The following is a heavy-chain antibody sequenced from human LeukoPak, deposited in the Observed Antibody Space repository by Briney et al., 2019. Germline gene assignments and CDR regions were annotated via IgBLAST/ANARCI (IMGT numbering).Heavy chain of an antibody. V-gene: IGHV3-7*01. CDR3: ANTGSPYYYYYMDV. J-gene: IGHJ6*03. D-gene: IGHD3-10*01. CDR1: GFTFSSYW. CDR2: IKQDGSEK. Sequence: PGGSLRLSCAASGFTFSSYWMSWVRQAPGKGLEWVANIKQDGSEKYYVDSVKGRFTISRDNAKNSLYLQMNSLRAEDTAVYYCANTGSPYYYYYMDVWGKGTTVTVSS.